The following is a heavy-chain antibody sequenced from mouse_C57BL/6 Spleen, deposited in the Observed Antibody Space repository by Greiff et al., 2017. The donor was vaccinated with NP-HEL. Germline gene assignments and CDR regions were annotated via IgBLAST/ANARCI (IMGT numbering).Heavy chain of an antibody. CDR3: ARTDYSLAY. Sequence: EVQLQQSGPELVKPGASVKIPCKASGYTYTDYNMDWVKQSHGKSLEWIGDINPNNGGTIYNQKFKGKATLTVDTSSSTAYMELRSLTSEDTAVYYCARTDYSLAYWGQGTLVTVSA. D-gene: IGHD2-12*01. V-gene: IGHV1-18*01. J-gene: IGHJ3*01. CDR1: GYTYTDYN. CDR2: INPNNGGT.